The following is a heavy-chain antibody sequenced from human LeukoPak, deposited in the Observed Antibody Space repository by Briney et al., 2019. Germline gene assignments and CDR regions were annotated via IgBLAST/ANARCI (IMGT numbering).Heavy chain of an antibody. Sequence: GGSLRLSCAASGFTFSSYWMSWVRQAPGKGLEWVSGISWNSDTIGYGDSVKGRFTISRDNAKNSLYLQMNSLRPEDTALYYCATNGGGDSGYGNFDYWGQGTLVTASS. V-gene: IGHV3-9*01. CDR3: ATNGGGDSGYGNFDY. J-gene: IGHJ4*02. CDR1: GFTFSSYW. D-gene: IGHD5-12*01. CDR2: ISWNSDTI.